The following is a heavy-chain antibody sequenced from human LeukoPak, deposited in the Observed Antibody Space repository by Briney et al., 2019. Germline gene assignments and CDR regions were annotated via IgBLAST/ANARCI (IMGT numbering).Heavy chain of an antibody. CDR3: ARDDRTRLQLRGGPSVDY. V-gene: IGHV3-21*01. Sequence: RSGGSLRLSCAASGFTFSSYSMNWVRQAPGKGLEWVSSISSSSSYIYYADSVKGRFTISRDNAKNSLYLQMNSLRAEDTAVYYCARDDRTRLQLRGGPSVDYWGQGTLVTVSS. CDR1: GFTFSSYS. D-gene: IGHD5-24*01. CDR2: ISSSSSYI. J-gene: IGHJ4*02.